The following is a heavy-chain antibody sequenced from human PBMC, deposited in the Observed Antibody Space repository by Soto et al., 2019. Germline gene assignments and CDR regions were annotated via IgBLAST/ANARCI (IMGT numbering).Heavy chain of an antibody. Sequence: VQLLESGGDLVQPGGSLRVSCAASGFTFTSSGMSWVRQAPGKGLEWLSVISGSGSSAYYADSVKGRFTISRDNSKSTLYLQMDSLRAEDTAIYYCAKLSVAAWYLDLWGRGTLLTVSS. J-gene: IGHJ2*01. CDR3: AKLSVAAWYLDL. CDR1: GFTFTSSG. V-gene: IGHV3-23*01. CDR2: ISGSGSSA. D-gene: IGHD6-19*01.